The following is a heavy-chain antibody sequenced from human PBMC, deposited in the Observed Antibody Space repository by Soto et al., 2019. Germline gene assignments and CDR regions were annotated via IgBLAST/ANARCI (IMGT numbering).Heavy chain of an antibody. D-gene: IGHD1-26*01. V-gene: IGHV4-39*01. Sequence: SSETLSLTCTVSGGSISSGSYYWSWIRQLPGKGLEWIGYIYSSGTTYYNPSLKSRVTISVDTSKNQFSLKLSSVTAADTAVYYFARHRFHGSYKVDYWGQGTLVTVSS. CDR2: IYSSGTT. CDR3: ARHRFHGSYKVDY. CDR1: GGSISSGSYY. J-gene: IGHJ4*02.